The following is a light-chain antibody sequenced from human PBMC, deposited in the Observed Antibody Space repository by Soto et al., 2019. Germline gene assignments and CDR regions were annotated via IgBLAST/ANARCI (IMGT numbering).Light chain of an antibody. CDR3: CSYAGSYTLGV. V-gene: IGLV2-11*01. J-gene: IGLJ2*01. CDR2: DVS. Sequence: QSALTQPRSVSGSPGQSVSISCSGTSSDGGRYNYVSWYQQHPGKVPKLMIYDVSERPSGVPDRFSGSKSGNTASLTISGLQAEDEADYYCCSYAGSYTLGVFGGGTQLTVL. CDR1: SSDGGRYNY.